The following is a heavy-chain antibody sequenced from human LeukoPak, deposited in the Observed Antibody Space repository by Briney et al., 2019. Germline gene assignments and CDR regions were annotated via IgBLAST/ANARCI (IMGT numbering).Heavy chain of an antibody. Sequence: SETLSLTCTVSGDSISSYYWSWVRQPAGKGLEWIGRIHPSGSTNYNPSLKSRVTLSVDTSKNQFSLKLSSVTAADTAVYYCARGPPPDFDYWGRGTLVTVSS. CDR1: GDSISSYY. V-gene: IGHV4-4*07. CDR2: IHPSGST. CDR3: ARGPPPDFDY. J-gene: IGHJ4*02.